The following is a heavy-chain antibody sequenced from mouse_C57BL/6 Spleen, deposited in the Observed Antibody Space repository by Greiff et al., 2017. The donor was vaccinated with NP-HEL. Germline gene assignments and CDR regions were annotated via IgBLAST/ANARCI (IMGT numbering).Heavy chain of an antibody. D-gene: IGHD1-1*01. CDR2: ISSGSSTI. J-gene: IGHJ2*01. V-gene: IGHV5-17*01. CDR3: ARGIVAPDY. CDR1: GFTFSDYG. Sequence: EVKLVESGGGLVKPGGSLKLSCAASGFTFSDYGMHWVRQAPEKGLEWVAYISSGSSTIYYADTVKGRFTISRDNAKNTLFLQMTSLRSEDTAMYYCARGIVAPDYWGQGTTLTVSS.